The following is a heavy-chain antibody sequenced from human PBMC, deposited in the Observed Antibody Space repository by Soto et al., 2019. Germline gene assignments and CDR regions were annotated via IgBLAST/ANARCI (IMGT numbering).Heavy chain of an antibody. D-gene: IGHD3-22*01. J-gene: IGHJ3*02. V-gene: IGHV4-4*02. CDR2: IYHSGST. CDR3: GREFLVWSSGLQGGAFKI. Sequence: PSETLSLTCAVSGGSISSSNWWSWVRQPPGKGLEWIGEIYHSGSTNYNPSLKSRVTISVDKSKNQFSLKLSSVTAADTAVYYFGREFLVWSSGLQGGAFKIGGQGKMFPV. CDR1: GGSISSSNW.